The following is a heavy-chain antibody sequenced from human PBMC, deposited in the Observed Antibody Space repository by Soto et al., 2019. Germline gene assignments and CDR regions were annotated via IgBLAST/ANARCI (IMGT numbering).Heavy chain of an antibody. D-gene: IGHD1-1*01. Sequence: QVQLQESGPGLVKPSETLSLTCTVSGGSISSYYWSWIRQPPGKGLEWIGYIYYSGSTNYNTSLESRVTVSVDTSKNLFSMKLSAVTAADTAVYYCARVRWKRYAFDIWGQGRMVTVSS. CDR1: GGSISSYY. V-gene: IGHV4-59*01. J-gene: IGHJ3*02. CDR3: ARVRWKRYAFDI. CDR2: IYYSGST.